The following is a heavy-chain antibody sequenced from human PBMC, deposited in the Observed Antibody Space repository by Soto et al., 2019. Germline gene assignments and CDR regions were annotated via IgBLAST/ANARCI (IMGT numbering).Heavy chain of an antibody. V-gene: IGHV1-69*01. D-gene: IGHD3-22*01. CDR3: ARFSPPRGYYAY. J-gene: IGHJ4*02. CDR2: IIPMFGTA. CDR1: GGTFKTFA. Sequence: VQLVQSGAEVKKPGSSVKVSCMASGGTFKTFAISWVRQAPGQGLECMGGIIPMFGTAHYAQKFQGRVTITADESTRTVYMELSSLRSEDTAVYYCARFSPPRGYYAYWGQGTLVTVSS.